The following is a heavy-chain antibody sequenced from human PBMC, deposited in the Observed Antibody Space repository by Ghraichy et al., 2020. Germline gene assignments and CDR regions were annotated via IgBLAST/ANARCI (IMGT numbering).Heavy chain of an antibody. CDR1: GGSISSGGYY. CDR3: ARVPNTAYYYYGMDV. J-gene: IGHJ6*02. CDR2: IYYSGST. Sequence: LSLTCTVSGGSISSGGYYWSWVRQHPGKGLEWIGYIYYSGSTYYNPSLKSRVTISVDTSKNQFSLKLSSVTAADTAVYYCARVPNTAYYYYGMDVWGQGTTVTVSS. D-gene: IGHD5-18*01. V-gene: IGHV4-31*03.